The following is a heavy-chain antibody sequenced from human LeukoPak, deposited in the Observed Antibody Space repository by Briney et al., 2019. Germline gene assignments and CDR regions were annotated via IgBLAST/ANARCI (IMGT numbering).Heavy chain of an antibody. Sequence: PGGSLRLSCAASGFTFDDYAMHWVRQAPGKGLEWVSYISSSSSTIYYADSVKGRFTISRDNAKNSLYLQMNSLRAEDTAVYYCAGTGLYYDFWSGYLPSDAFDIWGQGTMVTVSS. V-gene: IGHV3-48*01. CDR2: ISSSSSTI. CDR1: GFTFDDYA. CDR3: AGTGLYYDFWSGYLPSDAFDI. J-gene: IGHJ3*02. D-gene: IGHD3-3*01.